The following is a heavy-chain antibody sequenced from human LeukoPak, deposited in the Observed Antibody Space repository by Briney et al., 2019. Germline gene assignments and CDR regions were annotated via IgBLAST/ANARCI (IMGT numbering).Heavy chain of an antibody. CDR3: ANTWEALYNWNGRTSALDY. D-gene: IGHD1-1*01. CDR2: IGSGGSIT. J-gene: IGHJ4*02. Sequence: GGSLRLSCAASGIAFNTDWLHWVRQAPGKGLVWVSRIGSGGSITSYADSVKGRFTISRDNAKNTLYLQMNSLRAEDTAVYYCANTWEALYNWNGRTSALDYWGQETLVTVSS. V-gene: IGHV3-74*01. CDR1: GIAFNTDW.